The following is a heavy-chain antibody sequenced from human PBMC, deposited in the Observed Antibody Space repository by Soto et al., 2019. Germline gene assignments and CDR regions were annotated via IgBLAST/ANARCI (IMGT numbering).Heavy chain of an antibody. CDR3: TTGIWLGLMTRCYYMDV. V-gene: IGHV3-15*01. CDR1: GFTFSNAC. J-gene: IGHJ6*03. Sequence: GGSLRLSCRASGFTFSNACGSCIRQAPGKGLEWVGRIKSKTDGGTTDYAAPVKGRFTISRDDSKNTLYLQMNSLKTEDTAVYYCTTGIWLGLMTRCYYMDVWGKGTTVTVSS. D-gene: IGHD3-10*01. CDR2: IKSKTDGGTT.